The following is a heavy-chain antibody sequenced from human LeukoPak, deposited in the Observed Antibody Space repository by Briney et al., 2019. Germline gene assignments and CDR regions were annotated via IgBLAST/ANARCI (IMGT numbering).Heavy chain of an antibody. D-gene: IGHD2-15*01. J-gene: IGHJ3*02. Sequence: GGSLRLSCAASGFTFSDHYMDWVRQAPGKGLEWVGRTRNKANSYTTEYAASVKGRFTISRDDSKNSLYLQMNSLKTEDTAVYYCARILRDCSGGSCYGHDAFDIWGQGTMVTVSS. CDR1: GFTFSDHY. CDR2: TRNKANSYTT. V-gene: IGHV3-72*01. CDR3: ARILRDCSGGSCYGHDAFDI.